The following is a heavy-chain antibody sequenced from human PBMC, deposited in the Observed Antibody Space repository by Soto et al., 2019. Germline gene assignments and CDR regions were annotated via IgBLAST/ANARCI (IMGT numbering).Heavy chain of an antibody. CDR1: GFTFSSYS. Sequence: GGSLRLSCAASGFTFSSYSMNWVRQAPGKGLEWVSSISSSSSYIYYADSVKGRFTISRDNAKNSLYLQMNSLRAEDTAVYYCARVRSSGWYDYWGQGTLVTVSS. D-gene: IGHD6-19*01. CDR2: ISSSSSYI. V-gene: IGHV3-21*01. CDR3: ARVRSSGWYDY. J-gene: IGHJ4*02.